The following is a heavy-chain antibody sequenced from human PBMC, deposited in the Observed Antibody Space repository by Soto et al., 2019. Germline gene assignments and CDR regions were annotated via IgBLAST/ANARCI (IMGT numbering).Heavy chain of an antibody. V-gene: IGHV3-33*01. J-gene: IGHJ4*02. CDR1: GFIFSSYG. CDR3: ARDDIFRFDY. CDR2: IWSDGSNK. Sequence: PGGSLRLSCAASGFIFSSYGMHWVRQAPGKGLEWVALIWSDGSNKYYPDSVKGRFTISRDNSKNTLYLQMNSLRPEDTAVYYCARDDIFRFDYWGQGTLVTVS. D-gene: IGHD2-21*01.